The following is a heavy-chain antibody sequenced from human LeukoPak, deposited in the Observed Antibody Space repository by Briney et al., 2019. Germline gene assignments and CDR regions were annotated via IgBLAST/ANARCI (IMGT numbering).Heavy chain of an antibody. CDR2: ITVYNGNT. J-gene: IGHJ5*01. CDR1: GYSFTAYG. Sequence: ASVTVSCKASGYSFTAYGIAWVRQAPGQGLEWMGWITVYNGNTNYAQKFQDRVTMTTDTPTSTAYMELRSLRSDDTAVYYCARVTLRLGNYYHPHWFDSWGQGALVTVSS. D-gene: IGHD3-10*01. CDR3: ARVTLRLGNYYHPHWFDS. V-gene: IGHV1-18*01.